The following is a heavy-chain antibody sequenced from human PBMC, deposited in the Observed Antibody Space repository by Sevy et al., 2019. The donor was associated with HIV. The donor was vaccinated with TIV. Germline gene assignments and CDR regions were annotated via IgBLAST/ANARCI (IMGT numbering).Heavy chain of an antibody. Sequence: GGSLGLSCAASGFTFSEFGMHWVRQAPGKGLEWVAVISHDGRNNKYNADSVKGRFTISRDNSKNTLYLQMNSLRADDTAIYYCARDRGEILRSAFKSWGQGTLVTVSS. CDR2: ISHDGRNNK. CDR3: ARDRGEILRSAFKS. CDR1: GFTFSEFG. J-gene: IGHJ5*02. D-gene: IGHD3-10*01. V-gene: IGHV3-30*04.